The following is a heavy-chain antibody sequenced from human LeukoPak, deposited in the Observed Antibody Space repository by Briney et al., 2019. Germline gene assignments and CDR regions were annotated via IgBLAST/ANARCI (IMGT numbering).Heavy chain of an antibody. Sequence: GASVKVSCKASGYTFTSYGISWVRQPPGQGLEWMGWISGYNGNTNYAQKLQGRVTMTTDTSTGTAYMELRSLRSDDTAVYYCARDLTPTVAGIYRYWGQGTLVTVSS. D-gene: IGHD6-19*01. CDR3: ARDLTPTVAGIYRY. J-gene: IGHJ4*02. CDR1: GYTFTSYG. CDR2: ISGYNGNT. V-gene: IGHV1-18*01.